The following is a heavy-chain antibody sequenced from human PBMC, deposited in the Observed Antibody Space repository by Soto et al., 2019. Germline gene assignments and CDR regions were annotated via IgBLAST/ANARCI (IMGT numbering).Heavy chain of an antibody. V-gene: IGHV5-51*01. CDR2: IFPGDAET. Sequence: EVQLVQSAAEVKKPGESLKISCQGSGYNFATHWIGWVRHKAGKGLEWMGIIFPGDAETRYSPSFQGHITISADKSISIAYLRWSSLKASDTGMYYCATPGGFGMDVSGQGTTVTVSS. CDR3: ATPGGFGMDV. CDR1: GYNFATHW. J-gene: IGHJ6*02. D-gene: IGHD5-12*01.